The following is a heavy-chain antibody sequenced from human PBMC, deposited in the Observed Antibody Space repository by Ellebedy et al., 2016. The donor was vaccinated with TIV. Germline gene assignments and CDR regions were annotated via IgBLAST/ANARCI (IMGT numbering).Heavy chain of an antibody. CDR1: GYTFTGYY. Sequence: ASVKVSXXASGYTFTGYYMHWVRQAPGQGLEWMGWINPNSGGTNYAQKFQGWVTMTRDTSISTAYMELSRLRSDDTAVYYCARDKDCSGGSCYSRGYYYYGMDVWGQGTTVTVSS. CDR3: ARDKDCSGGSCYSRGYYYYGMDV. D-gene: IGHD2-15*01. CDR2: INPNSGGT. V-gene: IGHV1-2*04. J-gene: IGHJ6*02.